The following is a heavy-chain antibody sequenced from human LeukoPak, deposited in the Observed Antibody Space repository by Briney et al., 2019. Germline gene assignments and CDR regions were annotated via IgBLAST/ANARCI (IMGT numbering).Heavy chain of an antibody. Sequence: GRSLRLSCAASGFTFSSYGMHWVRQAPGNGLEWVAVISYDGSNKYYADSVKGRFTISRDNSKNTLYLQMNSLRAEDTAVYYCASVGGPKTYYDFWSGYDFDYWGQGTLVTVSS. J-gene: IGHJ4*02. V-gene: IGHV3-30*03. D-gene: IGHD3-3*01. CDR1: GFTFSSYG. CDR3: ASVGGPKTYYDFWSGYDFDY. CDR2: ISYDGSNK.